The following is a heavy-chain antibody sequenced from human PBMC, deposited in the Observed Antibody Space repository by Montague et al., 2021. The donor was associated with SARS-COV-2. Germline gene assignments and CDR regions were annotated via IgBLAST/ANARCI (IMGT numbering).Heavy chain of an antibody. CDR2: IYYSGST. D-gene: IGHD3-3*01. V-gene: IGHV4-61*01. CDR3: ARDPWRITIFGVVTRYGMDV. J-gene: IGHJ6*02. Sequence: SETLSLTCIVSGGSVSSGSYYWSWIRQPPGKGQERIGYIYYSGSTNYNPSLKSRVTISVDTPKNQFSLKLSSVTAADTAVYYCARDPWRITIFGVVTRYGMDVWGQGTTVTVPS. CDR1: GGSVSSGSYY.